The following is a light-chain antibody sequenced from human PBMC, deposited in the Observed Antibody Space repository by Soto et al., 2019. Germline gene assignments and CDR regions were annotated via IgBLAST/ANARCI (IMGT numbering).Light chain of an antibody. CDR3: QQYNSYSWT. J-gene: IGKJ1*01. CDR2: DAS. Sequence: DIRMTQSPSTVSATVGDRVTITCRASQSISTWLAWYQQKPGKAPKLLIYDASSLESGVPSRFSGSGSGTEFTLTISSLQPDDFATYYCQQYNSYSWTFGQGTKVDI. CDR1: QSISTW. V-gene: IGKV1-5*01.